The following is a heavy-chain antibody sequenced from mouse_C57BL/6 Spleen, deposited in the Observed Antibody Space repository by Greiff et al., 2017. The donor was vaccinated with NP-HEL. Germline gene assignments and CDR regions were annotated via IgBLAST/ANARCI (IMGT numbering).Heavy chain of an antibody. D-gene: IGHD2-5*01. V-gene: IGHV5-4*01. CDR2: ISDGGSYT. CDR3: AREGEAYYSNCAWFAY. Sequence: EVQRVESGGGLVKPGGSLKLSCAASGFTFSSYAMSWVRQTPEQRLEWVATISDGGSYTYYPDNVKGQFTICRDNAKNHLYLQMSHLKSEDTAMYDWAREGEAYYSNCAWFAYWGQGTLVTVSA. J-gene: IGHJ3*01. CDR1: GFTFSSYA.